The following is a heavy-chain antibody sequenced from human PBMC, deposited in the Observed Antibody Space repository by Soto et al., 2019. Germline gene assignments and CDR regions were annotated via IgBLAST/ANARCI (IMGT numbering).Heavy chain of an antibody. CDR3: AREVGATSSVFDY. CDR2: ISPYSDNT. V-gene: IGHV1-18*01. J-gene: IGHJ4*02. Sequence: ASVKVSCKTSGYTFIDYGISWVRQAPGQGLQWVGWISPYSDNTKYAQKFQGRVTITTDKSTSTAYMELSSLRSEDTAVYYCAREVGATSSVFDYWGQGTLVTVSS. D-gene: IGHD1-26*01. CDR1: GYTFIDYG.